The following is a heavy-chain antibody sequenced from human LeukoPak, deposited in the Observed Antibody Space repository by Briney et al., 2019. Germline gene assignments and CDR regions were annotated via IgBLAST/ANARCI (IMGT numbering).Heavy chain of an antibody. CDR1: GASISSYY. CDR2: IYYSGST. J-gene: IGHJ4*02. CDR3: ARDYYDSRGYYYADY. V-gene: IGHV4-59*12. Sequence: SETLSLTCTVSGASISSYYWIWIRQPPGKGLEWIGHIYYSGSTYYNPSLKSRVTISVDTSKNQFSLKLNSVTAADTAVYYCARDYYDSRGYYYADYWGQGTLVTVSS. D-gene: IGHD3-22*01.